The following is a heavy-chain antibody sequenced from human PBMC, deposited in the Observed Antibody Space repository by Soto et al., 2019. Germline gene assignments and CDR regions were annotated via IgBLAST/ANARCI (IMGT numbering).Heavy chain of an antibody. D-gene: IGHD6-13*01. V-gene: IGHV1-8*02. J-gene: IGHJ6*02. CDR3: GRGPSPRAPAGGTPYYFAMDV. CDR2: MNPINGAT. Sequence: ASVKVSCKASGYDFTAYDINWVRQASGQGLEWMGWMNPINGATGSARRFQGRVSMTRNTATGTAYLELTSLRSDDSAVYYCGRGPSPRAPAGGTPYYFAMDVWG. CDR1: GYDFTAYD.